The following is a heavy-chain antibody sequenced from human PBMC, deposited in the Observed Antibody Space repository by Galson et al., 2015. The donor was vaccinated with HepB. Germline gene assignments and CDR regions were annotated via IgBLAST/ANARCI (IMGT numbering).Heavy chain of an antibody. CDR3: ARGTEYQLSFYYYYYGMDV. J-gene: IGHJ6*02. CDR1: GFTFSDYY. D-gene: IGHD2-2*01. CDR2: ISSSSSYT. Sequence: SLRLSCAASGFTFSDYYMSWIRQAPGKGLEWVSYISSSSSYTNYADSVKGRFTISRDNAKNSLYLQMNSLRAEDTAVYYCARGTEYQLSFYYYYYGMDVWGQGTTVTVSS. V-gene: IGHV3-11*06.